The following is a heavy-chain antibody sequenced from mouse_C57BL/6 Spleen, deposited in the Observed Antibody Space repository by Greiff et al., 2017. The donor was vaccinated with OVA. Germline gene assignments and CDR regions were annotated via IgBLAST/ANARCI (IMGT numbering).Heavy chain of an antibody. D-gene: IGHD2-4*01. Sequence: QVQLKQPGAELVRPGSSVKLSCKASGYTFTSYWMHWVKQRPIQGLEWIGNIDPSDSETHYNQKFKDKATLTVDKSSSTAYMQLSSLTSEDSAVYYCAKGGYDSPFAYWGQGTLVTVSA. CDR1: GYTFTSYW. CDR3: AKGGYDSPFAY. V-gene: IGHV1-52*01. CDR2: IDPSDSET. J-gene: IGHJ3*01.